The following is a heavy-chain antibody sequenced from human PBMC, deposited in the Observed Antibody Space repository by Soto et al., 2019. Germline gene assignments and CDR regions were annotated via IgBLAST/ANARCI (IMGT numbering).Heavy chain of an antibody. V-gene: IGHV3-30-3*01. CDR3: ARDGVDIVATIQLDY. J-gene: IGHJ4*02. CDR2: ISYDGSNK. D-gene: IGHD5-12*01. CDR1: GFTFNNYA. Sequence: QVQLVESGGGVVQPGRSLRLSCAASGFTFNNYAMHWVRQAPGKGLEWVAAISYDGSNKYYADSVKGRFTISRDNSKNTLYLQMNSLRAEDTAVYYCARDGVDIVATIQLDYWGQGTLVTVSS.